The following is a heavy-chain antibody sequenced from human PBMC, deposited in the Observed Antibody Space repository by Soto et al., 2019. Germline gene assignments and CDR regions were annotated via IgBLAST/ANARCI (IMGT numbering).Heavy chain of an antibody. CDR3: ASGGIAARIFDY. J-gene: IGHJ4*02. CDR1: GGSFSGYY. Sequence: SETLSLTXAVYGGSFSGYYWSWIRQPPGKGLEWIGEINHSGSTNYNPSLKSRVTISVDTSKNQFSLKLSSVTAADTAVYYCASGGIAARIFDYWGQGTLVTVSS. CDR2: INHSGST. V-gene: IGHV4-34*01. D-gene: IGHD6-6*01.